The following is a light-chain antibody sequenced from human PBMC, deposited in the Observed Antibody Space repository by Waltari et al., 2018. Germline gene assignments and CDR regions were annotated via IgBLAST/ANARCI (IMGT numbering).Light chain of an antibody. V-gene: IGKV3-11*01. Sequence: EIALTQSPATLSLSPGASATLSCRASQSVSTELAWYQQKPGQPPRLLIYDASDRATGIPARFSGSGSGTDFTLTISSLEPEDLAVYYCQQRYSWPRTFGQGTKLELK. CDR3: QQRYSWPRT. CDR2: DAS. CDR1: QSVSTE. J-gene: IGKJ2*01.